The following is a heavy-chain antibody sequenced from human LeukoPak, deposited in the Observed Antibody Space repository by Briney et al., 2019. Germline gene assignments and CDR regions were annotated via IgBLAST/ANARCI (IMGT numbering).Heavy chain of an antibody. CDR3: ARDKAGATTGGIFDY. Sequence: GGSLRLSCAASGFTFSNYSMNWVRQAPGKGLEWVSSISSSSSYIYYADSVKGRFTISRDNAKNSLYLQMNSLRAEDTAVYYCARDKAGATTGGIFDYWGQGTLVTVSS. D-gene: IGHD1-26*01. CDR2: ISSSSSYI. J-gene: IGHJ4*02. V-gene: IGHV3-21*01. CDR1: GFTFSNYS.